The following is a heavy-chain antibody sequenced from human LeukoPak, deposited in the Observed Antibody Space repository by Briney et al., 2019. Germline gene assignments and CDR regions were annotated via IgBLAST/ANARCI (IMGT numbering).Heavy chain of an antibody. CDR1: GFTFSSYS. J-gene: IGHJ4*02. CDR3: ARSRTYCSGGSCYPFDY. Sequence: GGSLRLSCAASGFTFSSYSMTWVRQAPGKGLEWVSSISSSSSYIYYADSVKGRFTISRDNAKNSLYLQMNSLRAEDTAVYYCARSRTYCSGGSCYPFDYWGQGTLVTVSS. V-gene: IGHV3-21*01. D-gene: IGHD2-15*01. CDR2: ISSSSSYI.